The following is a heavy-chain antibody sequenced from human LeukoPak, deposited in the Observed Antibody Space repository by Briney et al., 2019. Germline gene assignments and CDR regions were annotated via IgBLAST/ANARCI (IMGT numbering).Heavy chain of an antibody. CDR3: AKGGQQVVRYYFDY. Sequence: GRSLRLSCAASGFTFSSYGMHWVRHAPGKGLEWVAVISYDGSNKYYADSVKGRFTISRDNSENTLYLQMNSLRTEDTAVYSCAKGGQQVVRYYFDYWGQGTLVTVSS. J-gene: IGHJ4*02. CDR2: ISYDGSNK. V-gene: IGHV3-30*18. D-gene: IGHD6-13*01. CDR1: GFTFSSYG.